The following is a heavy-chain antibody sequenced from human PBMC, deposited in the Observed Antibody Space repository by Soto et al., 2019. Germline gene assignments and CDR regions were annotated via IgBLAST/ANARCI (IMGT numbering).Heavy chain of an antibody. D-gene: IGHD2-2*01. J-gene: IGHJ3*02. CDR2: IYYSGST. Sequence: QLQLQESGPGLVKPSETLSLNCTVSGGSISSSSYYLGWIRQPPGKGLEWIGSIYYSGSTYYNPSLKSLVPISVDTSKNQFSLKLSSVTAADTALYYFASPSVVVPAAMRLALDICGQGTMVTFSS. CDR3: ASPSVVVPAAMRLALDI. CDR1: GGSISSSSYY. V-gene: IGHV4-39*01.